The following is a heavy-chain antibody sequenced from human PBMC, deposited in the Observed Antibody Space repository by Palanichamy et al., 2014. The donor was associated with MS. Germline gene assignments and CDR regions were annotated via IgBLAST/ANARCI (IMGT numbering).Heavy chain of an antibody. CDR1: GFSLTVYG. CDR2: IWYDDSNK. J-gene: IGHJ4*02. D-gene: IGHD5-18*01. CDR3: ARDLLGLPKKYFDS. V-gene: IGHV3-30*02. Sequence: QVQLVESGGGVVQPGGSLRLSCATSGFSLTVYGMRWVRQAPGKGLEWVSYIWYDDSNKEYADSVKGRFTISKDSSKRTLYLQLNSLRPEDTAVYYCARDLLGLPKKYFDSWGQGTPVTVSS.